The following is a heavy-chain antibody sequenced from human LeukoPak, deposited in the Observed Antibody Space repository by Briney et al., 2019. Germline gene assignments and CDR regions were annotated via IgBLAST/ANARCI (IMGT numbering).Heavy chain of an antibody. CDR3: ARAPDYYDSSGYYYNHAEYFQH. Sequence: ASVKVSCKASGYTFTSYGISLVRQAPGQGLEWMGWISAYNGNTNYAQKLQGRVTMTTDTSTSTAYMELRSLRSDDTAVYYCARAPDYYDSSGYYYNHAEYFQHWGQGTLVTVSS. J-gene: IGHJ1*01. CDR1: GYTFTSYG. V-gene: IGHV1-18*01. CDR2: ISAYNGNT. D-gene: IGHD3-22*01.